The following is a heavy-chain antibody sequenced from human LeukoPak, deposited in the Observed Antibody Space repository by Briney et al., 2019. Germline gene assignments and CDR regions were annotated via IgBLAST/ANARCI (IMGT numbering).Heavy chain of an antibody. CDR2: ISYDGSHK. V-gene: IGHV3-30*18. Sequence: GGSLRLSCATSGFTFSSYGIHWVRQAPGKGLEWVAVISYDGSHKYYADSVKGRFTISRDNSKNTLYMEMRSLRPEDTAVYYCAKDLEPSGLGSGWPFDYWGQGTLATVSS. D-gene: IGHD6-19*01. CDR3: AKDLEPSGLGSGWPFDY. J-gene: IGHJ4*02. CDR1: GFTFSSYG.